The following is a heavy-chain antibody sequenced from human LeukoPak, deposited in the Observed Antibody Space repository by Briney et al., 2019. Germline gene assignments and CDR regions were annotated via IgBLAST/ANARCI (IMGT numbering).Heavy chain of an antibody. CDR3: ARDRFQSYYYDSSGYYYYYYGMDV. CDR1: GYTFTGYY. V-gene: IGHV1-2*04. J-gene: IGHJ6*02. Sequence: GASVKVSCKASGYTFTGYYMHWVRQAPGQGLEWMGWINPNSGGTNYAQKFQGWVTMTRDTSISTAYMELSRLRSDDTAVYYCARDRFQSYYYDSSGYYYYYYGMDVWGQGTTVTVSS. D-gene: IGHD3-22*01. CDR2: INPNSGGT.